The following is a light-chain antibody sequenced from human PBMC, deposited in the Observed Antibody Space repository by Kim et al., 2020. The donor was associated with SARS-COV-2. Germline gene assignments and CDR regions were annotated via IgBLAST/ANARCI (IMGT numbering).Light chain of an antibody. CDR3: QHYGSIPRT. CDR1: QSVISNY. CDR2: ITS. Sequence: SPGERATLSCRASQSVISNYLAWYQQKPGQAPRLLIYITSTRASGIPDRFSGSGSGTDFTLTISKLEPEDFAVYYCQHYGSIPRTLCQATRLEI. V-gene: IGKV3-20*01. J-gene: IGKJ5*01.